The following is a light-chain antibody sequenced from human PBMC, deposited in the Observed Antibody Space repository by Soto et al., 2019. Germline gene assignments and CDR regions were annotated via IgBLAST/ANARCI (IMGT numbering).Light chain of an antibody. Sequence: IQLTPSPSSLSASVGDRVTITCRAGQGISSSLAWYQQKPGKAPNLLISAASTLQTGVPSRFRGSGSGTDFALTISSLQPEDFATYYCQQIDSYPRPFGQGTKVEIK. CDR1: QGISSS. CDR2: AAS. V-gene: IGKV1-9*01. J-gene: IGKJ1*01. CDR3: QQIDSYPRP.